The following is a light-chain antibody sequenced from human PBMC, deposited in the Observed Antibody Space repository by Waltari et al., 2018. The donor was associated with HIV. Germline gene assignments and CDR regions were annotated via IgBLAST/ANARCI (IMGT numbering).Light chain of an antibody. CDR2: GKN. CDR3: HSRDSSGKRWV. J-gene: IGLJ3*02. V-gene: IGLV3-19*01. CDR1: SLRSYY. Sequence: SSELTQDPAVSVALGQTVRITCQGDSLRSYYGTWYQQKPRQAPVLVIYGKNNRPSGIPDRFSGSTSGNTASLTITGAQAEDEADYYCHSRDSSGKRWVFGGGTELTVL.